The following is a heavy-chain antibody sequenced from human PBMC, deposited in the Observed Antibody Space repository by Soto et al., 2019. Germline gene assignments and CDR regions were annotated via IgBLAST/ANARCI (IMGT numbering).Heavy chain of an antibody. V-gene: IGHV1-3*01. J-gene: IGHJ4*02. CDR1: GYTFTSYA. CDR3: ARAGDDCSTTSCYMIDY. CDR2: INAGKGNT. Sequence: QVQLVQSGAEVKRPGASVKVSCKASGYTFTSYAMHWVRQAPGQRLEWIGWINAGKGNTKYSQKFQGRVTLTRDTSASTAYMELSSLSSEDTAVYYCARAGDDCSTTSCYMIDYWGQGTLVTVSS. D-gene: IGHD2-2*01.